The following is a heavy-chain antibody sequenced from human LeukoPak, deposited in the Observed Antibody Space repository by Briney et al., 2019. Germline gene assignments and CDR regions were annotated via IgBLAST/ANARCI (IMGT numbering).Heavy chain of an antibody. CDR3: ARVREECSSTTCLVGNVDV. Sequence: PGGSLSLSCAASGLITRSSTMTWVRQPPGKGLEGVSNTSRRGGPTYYAHSVNGRFTMSRDNGKNLVFLQMKGLRDEDTAMYYCARVREECSSTTCLVGNVDVWGKGATVSVSS. CDR2: TSRRGGPT. J-gene: IGHJ6*04. D-gene: IGHD2-2*01. CDR1: GLITRSST. V-gene: IGHV3-48*02.